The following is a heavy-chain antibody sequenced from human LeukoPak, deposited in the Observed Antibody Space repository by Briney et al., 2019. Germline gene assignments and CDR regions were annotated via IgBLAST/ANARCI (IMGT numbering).Heavy chain of an antibody. J-gene: IGHJ4*02. D-gene: IGHD2-2*01. CDR3: ARDSSSLSY. Sequence: GGSLRLSCAASGFTFSSYWMHWVRQDPGKGLVRVSRINTDGSSTSYADSVKGRFTVTRDNAKNTLYLQMNSLRAEDTAVYYCARDSSSLSYWGQGTLVTVSS. CDR1: GFTFSSYW. CDR2: INTDGSST. V-gene: IGHV3-74*01.